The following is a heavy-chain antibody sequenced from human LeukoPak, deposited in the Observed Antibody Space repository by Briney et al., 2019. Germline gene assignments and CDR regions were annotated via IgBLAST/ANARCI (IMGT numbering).Heavy chain of an antibody. CDR1: GYSFTSYW. CDR2: IHPRDSDT. V-gene: IGHV5-51*01. Sequence: SGASLKISCKGSGYSFTSYWIGWVRQMPGKGLEWMGIIHPRDSDTRYSPSFQGQVTISADKSISTAYLQWSSLKASDTAMYYCARRYCSGSSCYLFDYWGQGTLVTVSS. J-gene: IGHJ4*02. CDR3: ARRYCSGSSCYLFDY. D-gene: IGHD2-15*01.